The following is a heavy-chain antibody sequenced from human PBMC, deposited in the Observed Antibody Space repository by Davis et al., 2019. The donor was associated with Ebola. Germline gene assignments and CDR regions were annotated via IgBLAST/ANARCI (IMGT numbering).Heavy chain of an antibody. CDR2: IYYSGST. D-gene: IGHD3-10*01. CDR1: GGSISSYY. J-gene: IGHJ4*02. Sequence: SETLSLTCTVSGGSISSYYWSWIRQPPGKGLEWIGYIYYSGSTNYNPSLKSRVTISVDTSKNQFSLKLSSVTAADTAVYYCARVSSGSFNDYWGQGTLVTVSS. V-gene: IGHV4-59*08. CDR3: ARVSSGSFNDY.